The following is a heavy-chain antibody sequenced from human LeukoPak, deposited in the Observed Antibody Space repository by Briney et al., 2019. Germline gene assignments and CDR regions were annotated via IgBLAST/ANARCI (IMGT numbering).Heavy chain of an antibody. CDR2: INHSGST. CDR3: ARGLYGGSWLSVYYYYGMDV. Sequence: PSETLSLTCAVYGGSFSGYYWSWLRQPPGKGLEWIGEINHSGSTNYSPSLKSRVTISVDTSKNQFSLKLSSVSAADTAVYYCARGLYGGSWLSVYYYYGMDVWGQGTTVTVSS. J-gene: IGHJ6*02. D-gene: IGHD2-15*01. CDR1: GGSFSGYY. V-gene: IGHV4-34*01.